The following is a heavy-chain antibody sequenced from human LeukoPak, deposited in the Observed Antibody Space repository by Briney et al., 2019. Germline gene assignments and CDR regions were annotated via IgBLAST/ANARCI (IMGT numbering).Heavy chain of an antibody. J-gene: IGHJ4*02. CDR1: GFTFSSYW. CDR3: ARDKERWLQYFDY. D-gene: IGHD5-24*01. CDR2: IKQDGSEK. V-gene: IGHV3-7*01. Sequence: GSLRLSCAASGFTFSSYWMSWVRQAPGKGLEWVANIKQDGSEKYYVDSVKGRFTISRDNAKNSLYLQMNSLRAEDTAVYYCARDKERWLQYFDYWGQGTLVTVSS.